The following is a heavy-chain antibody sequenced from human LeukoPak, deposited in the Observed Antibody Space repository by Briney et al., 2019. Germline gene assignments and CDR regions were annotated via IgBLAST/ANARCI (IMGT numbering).Heavy chain of an antibody. CDR2: INHSGST. Sequence: SETLSLTCTVSGGPISSYYWSWIRQPPGKGLEWIGEINHSGSTNYNPSLKSRVTMSVDTSKNQFSLKLSSVTAADTAVYYCARESWSFGFDPWGQGTLVTVSS. CDR3: ARESWSFGFDP. J-gene: IGHJ5*02. D-gene: IGHD3-10*01. V-gene: IGHV4-34*01. CDR1: GGPISSYY.